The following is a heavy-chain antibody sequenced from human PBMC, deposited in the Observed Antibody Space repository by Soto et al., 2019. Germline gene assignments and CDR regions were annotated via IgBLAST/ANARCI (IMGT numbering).Heavy chain of an antibody. J-gene: IGHJ5*02. CDR2: ISYDGNNI. V-gene: IGHV3-30*18. CDR3: AKDVGYCTNGVCLYNWFDP. D-gene: IGHD2-8*01. Sequence: QVQLVESGGGVGQPGRPLRLSCAASGFTFNSYGIHWVRQAPGKALEWVAVISYDGNNIYYGDSVQGRFTISRDNSKNTIYLQMNSLRAEDTVVYYCAKDVGYCTNGVCLYNWFDPWGQGTLVTVSS. CDR1: GFTFNSYG.